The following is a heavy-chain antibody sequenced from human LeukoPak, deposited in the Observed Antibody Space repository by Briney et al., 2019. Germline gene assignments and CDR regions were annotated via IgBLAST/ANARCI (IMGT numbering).Heavy chain of an antibody. CDR3: ARKSDSLMVRGGDC. J-gene: IGHJ4*02. CDR2: IYSGGNT. Sequence: GGSLRLSCAASGLTFSGYAMTWVRQAPGKGPECVSVIYSGGNTYYADSVKGRFTISRDNSKNTLYLQMNSLRAEDTAVYYCARKSDSLMVRGGDCWGQGALVTVSS. D-gene: IGHD3-10*01. CDR1: GLTFSGYA. V-gene: IGHV3-66*01.